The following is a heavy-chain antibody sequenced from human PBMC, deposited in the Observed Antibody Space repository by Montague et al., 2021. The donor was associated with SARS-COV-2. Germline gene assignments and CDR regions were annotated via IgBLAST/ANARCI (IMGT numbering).Heavy chain of an antibody. Sequence: SETLSLTCAVYGGSFTDFYWSWIRQPPGTGLEWIWESNDSGSSNYNPSLKIRVPISVDKSKNQISLKLPSVTAADTATYYCAGGQVTVFAILIAFPAAGAIDVWGQGTTVTVS. D-gene: IGHD3-16*02. CDR1: GGSFTDFY. J-gene: IGHJ3*01. V-gene: IGHV4-34*01. CDR2: SNDSGSS. CDR3: AGGQVTVFAILIAFPAAGAIDV.